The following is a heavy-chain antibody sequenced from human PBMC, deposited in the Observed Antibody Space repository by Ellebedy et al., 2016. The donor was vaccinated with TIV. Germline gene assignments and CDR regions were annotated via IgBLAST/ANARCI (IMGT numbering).Heavy chain of an antibody. D-gene: IGHD3-10*01. V-gene: IGHV3-23*01. J-gene: IGHJ4*02. Sequence: GESLKISCAASGFTFSSYTMSWVRQAPGKGLEWVSSIGGTGSTFYVDSVKGRFTISRDNSKNTLYLQMHSLRPEDTAVYYCARDARELPGDYWGQGTLVTVSS. CDR3: ARDARELPGDY. CDR1: GFTFSSYT. CDR2: IGGTGST.